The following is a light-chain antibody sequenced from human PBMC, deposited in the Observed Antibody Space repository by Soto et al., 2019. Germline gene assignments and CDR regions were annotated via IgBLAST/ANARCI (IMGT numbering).Light chain of an antibody. J-gene: IGLJ2*01. V-gene: IGLV1-47*01. CDR2: RND. CDR3: VTWDDSLSALV. CDR1: SSSVGSNY. Sequence: QSVLTHPPSASGTPGQRVTISCSRSSSSVGSNYVYWIQQIPGTAPKLLIYRNDQPPSGVPDRFSGSKSGTSASLAISGLRSEDEADYYCVTWDDSLSALVFGGGTKLTVL.